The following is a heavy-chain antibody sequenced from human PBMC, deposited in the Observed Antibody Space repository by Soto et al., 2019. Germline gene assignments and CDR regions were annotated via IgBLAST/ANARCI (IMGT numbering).Heavy chain of an antibody. D-gene: IGHD3-10*01. J-gene: IGHJ6*02. V-gene: IGHV1-46*01. Sequence: ASVKVSCKASGYPFADYFIHWVRQAPGQGLEWMGRVNPRGGSTSYPQKFQGGVTMTTDTSTTTVYMELSSLTSEDTAVFYCARGSGSFVYGMDVWGQGTTVTVSS. CDR3: ARGSGSFVYGMDV. CDR2: VNPRGGST. CDR1: GYPFADYF.